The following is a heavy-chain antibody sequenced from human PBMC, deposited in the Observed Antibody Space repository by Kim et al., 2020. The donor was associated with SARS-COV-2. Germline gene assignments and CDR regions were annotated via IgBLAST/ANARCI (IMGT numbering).Heavy chain of an antibody. Sequence: ASVKVSCKASGYIFRDQYMHWVRQAPGQGLEWVGRILPRSGDTNFARKFQGRVTMSTDTSISTAYMELGRLTSDDTAVYYCARVHVVDSRDVWGQGTTVTVSS. CDR1: GYIFRDQY. J-gene: IGHJ6*02. V-gene: IGHV1-2*06. CDR2: ILPRSGDT. CDR3: ARVHVVDSRDV. D-gene: IGHD2-15*01.